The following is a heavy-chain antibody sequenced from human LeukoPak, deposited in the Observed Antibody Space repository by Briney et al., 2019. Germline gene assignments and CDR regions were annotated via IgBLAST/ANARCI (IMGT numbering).Heavy chain of an antibody. CDR3: TTGNWGSFSY. D-gene: IGHD7-27*01. V-gene: IGHV3-15*01. CDR2: IKSKTDGGTT. J-gene: IGHJ4*02. CDR1: GFTFSNAW. Sequence: PGGSLRLSCAASGFTFSNAWMSWVRQAPGKGLEWVGRIKSKTDGGTTDYAAPVKGRFTISRDDSKHTLYLQVNSLKTEDTALYYCTTGNWGSFSYWGQGTLVTVSS.